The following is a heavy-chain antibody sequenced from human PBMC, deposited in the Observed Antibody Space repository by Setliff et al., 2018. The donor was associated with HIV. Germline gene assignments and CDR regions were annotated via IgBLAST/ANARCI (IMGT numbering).Heavy chain of an antibody. D-gene: IGHD6-19*01. CDR3: ARESGYTGGWGYGATYNYYMDV. CDR2: IKQDGSEK. CDR1: GFTFSSYG. Sequence: PGGSLRLSCAVSGFTFSSYGLSWVRQAPGRGLESVANIKQDGSEKFYVDSVKGRFTISRDNAKNSLYLQMNSLRDDDTAVYYCARESGYTGGWGYGATYNYYMDVWGKGTTVTVSS. J-gene: IGHJ6*03. V-gene: IGHV3-7*03.